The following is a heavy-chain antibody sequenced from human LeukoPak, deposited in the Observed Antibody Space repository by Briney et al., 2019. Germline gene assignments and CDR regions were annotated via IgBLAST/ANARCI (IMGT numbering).Heavy chain of an antibody. Sequence: GGSLRLSCAASGFTFSSYAMHWVRQAPGKGLEWVAVISYDGSNKYYADSVKGRFTISRDNSKNTVYLQMNSLRAEDTAVYYCTKGRLLSDYWGQGTLVTVSS. CDR1: GFTFSSYA. V-gene: IGHV3-30-3*01. CDR2: ISYDGSNK. J-gene: IGHJ4*02. CDR3: TKGRLLSDY.